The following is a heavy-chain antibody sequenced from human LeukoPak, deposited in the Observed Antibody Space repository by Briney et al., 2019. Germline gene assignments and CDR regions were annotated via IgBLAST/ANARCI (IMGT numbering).Heavy chain of an antibody. Sequence: GGSLRLSCGASGFTFSSYAMSWVRQAPGKGLEWVSFISASGGTTSYADSVKGRFTISRDISKSTLFLQMNSLRAEDTAVYHCAKETFYYDGSSAEGIDYWGQGILVTVSS. CDR2: ISASGGTT. CDR3: AKETFYYDGSSAEGIDY. D-gene: IGHD3-22*01. CDR1: GFTFSSYA. J-gene: IGHJ4*02. V-gene: IGHV3-23*01.